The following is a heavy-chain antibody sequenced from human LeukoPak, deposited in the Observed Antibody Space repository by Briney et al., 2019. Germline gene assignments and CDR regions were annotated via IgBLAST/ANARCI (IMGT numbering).Heavy chain of an antibody. Sequence: GGSLRLSCAASAFTFSTYNMHWVRQAPGKGLEWVSGVSPPGGGTYYADSVKGRFTISRDDSRNTLSLQMNSLRVEDTAVYYRARDLAWGAFDYWGQGILVAVSS. D-gene: IGHD7-27*01. V-gene: IGHV3-23*01. J-gene: IGHJ4*02. CDR3: ARDLAWGAFDY. CDR2: VSPPGGGT. CDR1: AFTFSTYN.